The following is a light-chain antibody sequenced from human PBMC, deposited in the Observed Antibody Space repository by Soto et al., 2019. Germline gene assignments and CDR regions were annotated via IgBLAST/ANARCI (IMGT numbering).Light chain of an antibody. CDR1: SSNVDDYRY. J-gene: IGLJ1*01. V-gene: IGLV2-11*01. CDR3: CSSVTAPEI. CDR2: GVN. Sequence: QSALAQPRSVSFDPGHSLHISCTGTSSNVDDYRYVSLYQQFPGKAPKLVIYGVNQRPSGVLNRFSGSNSDNTASLTIPALQSEDEADYYCCSSVTAPEIFGTETKGTAL.